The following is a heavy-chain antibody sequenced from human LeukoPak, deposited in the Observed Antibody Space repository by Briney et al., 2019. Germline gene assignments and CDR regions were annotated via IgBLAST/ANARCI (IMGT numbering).Heavy chain of an antibody. Sequence: SETLSLTCTVSGGSISSYYWSWLRQPPGKGLEWIGYIYYGGSTNYNPSLKSRVTISVDTSKNQFSLKLSPVTAADTAVYYCARGSHGNYVSWGQGTLVTVSS. J-gene: IGHJ5*02. D-gene: IGHD4-17*01. V-gene: IGHV4-59*01. CDR3: ARGSHGNYVS. CDR2: IYYGGST. CDR1: GGSISSYY.